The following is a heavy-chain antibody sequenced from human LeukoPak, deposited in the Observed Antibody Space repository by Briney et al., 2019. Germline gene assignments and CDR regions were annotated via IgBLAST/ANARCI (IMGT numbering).Heavy chain of an antibody. J-gene: IGHJ4*02. D-gene: IGHD3-3*01. CDR3: ARGEKNDFWSGYQYYFDY. CDR2: INHSGST. Sequence: PSETLSLTCAVYGGSFSGYYWSWIRQPPGKGLEWIGEINHSGSTNYNPSLKSRVTISVDTSKYQFSLKLSSVTAADTAVYYCARGEKNDFWSGYQYYFDYWGQGTLVTVSS. V-gene: IGHV4-34*01. CDR1: GGSFSGYY.